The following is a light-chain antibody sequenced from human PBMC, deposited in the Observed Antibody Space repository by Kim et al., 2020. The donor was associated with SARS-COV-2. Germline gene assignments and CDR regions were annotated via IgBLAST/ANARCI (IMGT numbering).Light chain of an antibody. CDR2: DAS. V-gene: IGKV3-11*01. CDR3: QKRSNWPYT. J-gene: IGKJ2*01. CDR1: QSVSSY. Sequence: EIVLTQSPATLSLSPGERATLSCRASQSVSSYLAWYQQKPGQAPRLLIYDASTRATGIPARFSGSGSGTDFTLTISSLEPEDFAVYYCQKRSNWPYTFGQGTKLEI.